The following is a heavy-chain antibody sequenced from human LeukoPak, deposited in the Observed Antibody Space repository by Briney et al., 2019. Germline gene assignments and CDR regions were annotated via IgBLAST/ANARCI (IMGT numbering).Heavy chain of an antibody. V-gene: IGHV1-2*02. CDR2: INPNSGGT. CDR3: ARDPADYYDSSGYYLDRPNSWFDP. D-gene: IGHD3-22*01. J-gene: IGHJ5*02. CDR1: GYTFTGYY. Sequence: ASVKVSCKASGYTFTGYYMHWVRQAPGQGLEWMGWINPNSGGTNYAQKFQGRVTMTRDTSISTAYMELSRLRSDDTAVYYCARDPADYYDSSGYYLDRPNSWFDPWGQGTLVTVSS.